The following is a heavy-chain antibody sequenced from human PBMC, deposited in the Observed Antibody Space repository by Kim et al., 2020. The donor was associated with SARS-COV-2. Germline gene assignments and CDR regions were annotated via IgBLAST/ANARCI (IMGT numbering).Heavy chain of an antibody. D-gene: IGHD3-10*01. CDR2: IWYDGSNK. V-gene: IGHV3-33*01. CDR3: ARILSTMVRGVEDYYGMDV. J-gene: IGHJ6*02. Sequence: GGSLRLSCAASGFTFSSYGMHWVRQAPGKGLEWVAVIWYDGSNKYYADSVKGRFTISRDNSKNTLYLQMNSLRAEDTAVYYCARILSTMVRGVEDYYGMDVWGQGTTVTVSS. CDR1: GFTFSSYG.